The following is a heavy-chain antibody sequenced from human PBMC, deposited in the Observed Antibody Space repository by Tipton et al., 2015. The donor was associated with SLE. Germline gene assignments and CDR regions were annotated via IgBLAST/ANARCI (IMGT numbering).Heavy chain of an antibody. CDR1: GGSISESTYS. CDR2: MYFSGST. D-gene: IGHD3-16*01. CDR3: ARDLRAIGDRFDP. V-gene: IGHV4-39*07. J-gene: IGHJ5*02. Sequence: TLSLTCTVSGGSISESTYSWDWIRQAPGKGLEWIGSMYFSGSTYYNPFLRSRVTISADTSKNQFSLKLTSVTAADTAVYYCARDLRAIGDRFDPWGQGALVTVSS.